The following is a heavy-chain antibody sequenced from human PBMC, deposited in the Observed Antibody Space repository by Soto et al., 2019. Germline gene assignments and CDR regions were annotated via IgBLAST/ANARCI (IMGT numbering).Heavy chain of an antibody. CDR1: GDSYSISTYS. J-gene: IGHJ5*02. V-gene: IGHV4-30-2*01. CDR2: IYQSGVT. Sequence: LSLTCNMSGDSYSISTYSWSWIRQPPGKALQWIGFIYQSGVTSYNPSLASRVFISLDRSNNQCSLKLKSVTAADTAVYFCAGMPSTSGLRFDPWGPGTLVTVSS. D-gene: IGHD6-19*01. CDR3: AGMPSTSGLRFDP.